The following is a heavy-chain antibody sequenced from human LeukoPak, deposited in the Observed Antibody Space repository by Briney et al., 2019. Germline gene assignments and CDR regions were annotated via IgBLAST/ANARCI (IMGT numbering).Heavy chain of an antibody. J-gene: IGHJ6*02. CDR2: IYSDSST. Sequence: GGSLRLSCAASGFTVSTNYMSWVCQAPGKGLEWVSVIYSDSSTSYADSVRGRFTISRDNSKNTLYLQMSSLRAEDTAVYYCARELVAGGGRRGMDVWGQGTTVTVSS. V-gene: IGHV3-66*01. D-gene: IGHD6-19*01. CDR1: GFTVSTNY. CDR3: ARELVAGGGRRGMDV.